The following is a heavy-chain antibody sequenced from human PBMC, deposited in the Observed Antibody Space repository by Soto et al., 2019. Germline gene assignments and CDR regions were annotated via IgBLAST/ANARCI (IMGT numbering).Heavy chain of an antibody. Sequence: QLQLQESGPGLVKPSETLSLTCTVSGGSISSSSYYWGWIRQPPGQGLEWIGSIYYSGSTYYNPSLKSRVTISVDTSKNQFSLKLSSVTAADTAVYYCARLYGDDWYFDLWGRGTLVTVSS. V-gene: IGHV4-39*01. D-gene: IGHD4-17*01. CDR1: GGSISSSSYY. J-gene: IGHJ2*01. CDR3: ARLYGDDWYFDL. CDR2: IYYSGST.